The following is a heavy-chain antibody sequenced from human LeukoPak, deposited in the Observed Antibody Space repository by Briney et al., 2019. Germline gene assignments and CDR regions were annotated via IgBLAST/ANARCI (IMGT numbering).Heavy chain of an antibody. D-gene: IGHD2-15*01. Sequence: PSETLSLTCTVSGGSISSGSYYWSWIRQPAGKGLEWIGRIYTSGNTKYTPSLRSRVTLSIDTSGQQFSLKLSSVTAADTAVYFCAREGCSGGVCYFDYWGRGTLVTVSS. CDR1: GGSISSGSYY. CDR2: IYTSGNT. J-gene: IGHJ4*02. CDR3: AREGCSGGVCYFDY. V-gene: IGHV4-61*02.